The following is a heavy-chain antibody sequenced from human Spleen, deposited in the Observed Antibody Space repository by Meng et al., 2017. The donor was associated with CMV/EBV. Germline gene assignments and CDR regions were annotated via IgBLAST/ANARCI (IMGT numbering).Heavy chain of an antibody. CDR2: IKKDGSEE. D-gene: IGHD3-10*01. CDR3: ARVGSSSGSYYY. J-gene: IGHJ4*02. Sequence: GGSLRLSCAASGFTFSNNWMSWVRQAPGKGLEWVASIKKDGSEEYYVESVKGRFTISRDNAKNSLSLQMNILRAEDTAVYYCARVGSSSGSYYYWGQGTLVTVSS. V-gene: IGHV3-7*01. CDR1: GFTFSNNW.